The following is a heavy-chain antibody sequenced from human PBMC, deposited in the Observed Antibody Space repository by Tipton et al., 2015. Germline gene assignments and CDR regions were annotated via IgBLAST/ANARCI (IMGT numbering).Heavy chain of an antibody. D-gene: IGHD2-21*01. V-gene: IGHV4-38-2*01. Sequence: LRLSCAASGFTFTNYVLAWVRQAPGKGLEWIGFVYPGGGTYYNPSLKSRVTILVDTTQNQVSLRLTSVTAADTAVYYCASGCINFSCYYWFDPWGPGTLVTVSS. CDR3: ASGCINFSCYYWFDP. J-gene: IGHJ5*02. CDR1: GFTFTNYV. CDR2: VYPGGGT.